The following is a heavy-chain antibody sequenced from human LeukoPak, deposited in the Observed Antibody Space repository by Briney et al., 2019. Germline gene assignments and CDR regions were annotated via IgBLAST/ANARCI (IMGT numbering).Heavy chain of an antibody. J-gene: IGHJ4*02. D-gene: IGHD5-18*01. V-gene: IGHV4-30-4*01. CDR3: ARGDTAMVKADF. CDR1: GGSISSGDYY. Sequence: SETLSLTCTVPGGSISSGDYYWSWIRQPPGKGLEWIGYIYYSGSTYYNPSLKSRVTISVDTSKNQFSLKLSSVTAADTGVYYCARGDTAMVKADFWGQGTLVTVSS. CDR2: IYYSGST.